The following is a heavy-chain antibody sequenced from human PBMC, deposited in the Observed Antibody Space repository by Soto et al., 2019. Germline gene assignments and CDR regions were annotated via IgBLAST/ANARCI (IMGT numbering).Heavy chain of an antibody. CDR1: GGTFSSYA. V-gene: IGHV1-69*13. CDR3: ALSYYDILTGDY. D-gene: IGHD3-9*01. CDR2: IIPIFGTA. Sequence: SVKVSCKASGGTFSSYAISWVRQAPGQGLEWMGGIIPIFGTANYAQKFQGRVTITADESTSTAYMELSSLRSEDTAVYYCALSYYDILTGDYWGQGTLVTVSS. J-gene: IGHJ4*02.